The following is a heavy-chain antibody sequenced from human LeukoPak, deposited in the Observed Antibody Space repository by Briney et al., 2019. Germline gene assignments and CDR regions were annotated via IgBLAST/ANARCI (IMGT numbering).Heavy chain of an antibody. J-gene: IGHJ4*02. D-gene: IGHD1-14*01. CDR2: INQDGSER. V-gene: IGHV3-7*03. CDR3: AKDLRY. CDR1: GFTFSSYA. Sequence: GGSLRLSCAASGFTFSSYAMTWVRQAPGKGLEWVANINQDGSERYYVDSVKGRFTVSRDNAKNSLSLQMNSLRAEDTAVYYCAKDLRYWGQGTLVTVSS.